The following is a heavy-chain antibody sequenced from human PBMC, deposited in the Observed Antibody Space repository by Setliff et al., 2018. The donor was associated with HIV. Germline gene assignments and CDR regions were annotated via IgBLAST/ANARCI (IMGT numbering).Heavy chain of an antibody. Sequence: SETLSLTCTVSGGSISSYYWSWIRQSPGKGLEWIGHIYYSGSTTYNPSLESRVTISIDTSKNQFSLKLSSVTAADTAVYYCARQHYYDSSGRNLMDVWGKGTTVTVSS. J-gene: IGHJ6*03. V-gene: IGHV4-59*08. CDR1: GGSISSYY. CDR2: IYYSGST. CDR3: ARQHYYDSSGRNLMDV. D-gene: IGHD3-22*01.